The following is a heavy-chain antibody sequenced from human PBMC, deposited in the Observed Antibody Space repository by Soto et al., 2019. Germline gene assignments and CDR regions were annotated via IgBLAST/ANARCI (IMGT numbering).Heavy chain of an antibody. D-gene: IGHD1-1*01. V-gene: IGHV3-23*01. J-gene: IGHJ3*02. CDR3: AKDIQGRGATTGDDAFDI. Sequence: EVQLLESGGGLVQPGGSLRLPCVGSEFTFSNYAMNWVRQAPGEGPEWVSLISSSGGTTYYADSVKGRFSISRDNSKNTLYLQMNSLRVEDTAIYYCAKDIQGRGATTGDDAFDIWGQGTMVTVSS. CDR1: EFTFSNYA. CDR2: ISSSGGTT.